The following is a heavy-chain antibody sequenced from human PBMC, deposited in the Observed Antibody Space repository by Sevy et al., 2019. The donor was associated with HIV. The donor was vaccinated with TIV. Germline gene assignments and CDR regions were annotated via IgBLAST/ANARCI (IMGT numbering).Heavy chain of an antibody. V-gene: IGHV1-2*02. CDR2: INPNSDDT. Sequence: ASVKVSCKTPGYSFTAYYMHWVRQAPGQGLEWMGWINPNSDDTNYAQNFQGRVTMTSDASTSTAYLELSRLRYDDTAMYYCAKDPQLFDSSGYLGYWGQGTLVTVSS. D-gene: IGHD3-22*01. CDR1: GYSFTAYY. CDR3: AKDPQLFDSSGYLGY. J-gene: IGHJ4*02.